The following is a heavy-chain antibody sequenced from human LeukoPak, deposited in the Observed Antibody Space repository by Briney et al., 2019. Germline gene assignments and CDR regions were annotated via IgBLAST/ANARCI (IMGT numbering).Heavy chain of an antibody. J-gene: IGHJ5*02. D-gene: IGHD3-22*01. CDR3: ARAVWYYYDSSGLT. CDR2: IKQDGSEK. Sequence: GGFLRLSCAASGFTFSSYWMSWVRQAPGKGLEWVANIKQDGSEKYYVDSVKGRFTISRDNAKNSLYLQMNSLRAEDTAVYYCARAVWYYYDSSGLTWGQGTLVTVSS. V-gene: IGHV3-7*01. CDR1: GFTFSSYW.